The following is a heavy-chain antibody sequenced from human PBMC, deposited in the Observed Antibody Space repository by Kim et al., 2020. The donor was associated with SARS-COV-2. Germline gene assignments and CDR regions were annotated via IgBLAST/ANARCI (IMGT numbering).Heavy chain of an antibody. CDR1: GFTFSSYS. CDR3: ARDYQIAAAGMGTDYYGMDV. Sequence: GGSLRLSCAASGFTFSSYSMNWVRQAPGKGLEWVSSISSSSSYIYYADSVKGRFTISRDNAKNSLYLQMNSLRAEDTAVYYCARDYQIAAAGMGTDYYGMDVWGQGTTVTVSS. J-gene: IGHJ6*02. CDR2: ISSSSSYI. D-gene: IGHD6-13*01. V-gene: IGHV3-21*01.